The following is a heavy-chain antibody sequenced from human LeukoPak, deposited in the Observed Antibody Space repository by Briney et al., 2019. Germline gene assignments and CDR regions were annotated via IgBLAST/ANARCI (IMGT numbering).Heavy chain of an antibody. J-gene: IGHJ4*02. CDR3: ARHSSGWYFDY. CDR1: GGSISSSY. Sequence: PSETLSLTCTVSGGSISSSYWSWIRQPPGKGLEWIGYIYYSGSTNYTPPLKSRATISVDTSKNQFSLKLSSVTAADTAVYYCARHSSGWYFDYWGQGTLVTVSS. D-gene: IGHD6-19*01. V-gene: IGHV4-59*01. CDR2: IYYSGST.